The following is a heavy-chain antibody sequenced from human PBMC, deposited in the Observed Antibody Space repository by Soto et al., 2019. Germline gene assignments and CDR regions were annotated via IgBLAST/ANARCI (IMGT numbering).Heavy chain of an antibody. CDR2: IYPGDSDT. V-gene: IGHV5-51*01. CDR3: ARPRSSSRNYYGMDV. Sequence: LGESLKIPCTVSGYRFTRYWIGWVRQMPGKGLEWMGIIYPGDSDTRYSPSFQGQVTISADKSISTAYLQWSSLKASDTAMYYCARPRSSSRNYYGMDVWGQGTTVTV. D-gene: IGHD6-13*01. CDR1: GYRFTRYW. J-gene: IGHJ6*02.